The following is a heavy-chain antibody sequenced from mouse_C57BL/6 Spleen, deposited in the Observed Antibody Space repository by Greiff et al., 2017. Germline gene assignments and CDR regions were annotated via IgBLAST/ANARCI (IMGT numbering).Heavy chain of an antibody. CDR2: IYPRSGNT. V-gene: IGHV1-81*01. CDR3: ARDYTDYFDY. CDR1: GYTFTSYG. J-gene: IGHJ2*01. Sequence: QVQLQQSGAELARPGASVKLSCKASGYTFTSYGISWVKQRTGRGLEWIGKIYPRSGNTYYNEKFKGKATLTADKSSSTAYMELRSLTSEDSAVYFCARDYTDYFDYWGQGTTLTVSS. D-gene: IGHD2-12*01.